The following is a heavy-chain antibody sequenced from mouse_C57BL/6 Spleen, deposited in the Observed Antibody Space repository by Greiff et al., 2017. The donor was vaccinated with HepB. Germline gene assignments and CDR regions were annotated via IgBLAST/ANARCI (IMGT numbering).Heavy chain of an antibody. CDR1: GFTFSSYA. Sequence: EVQLVESGGGLVKPGGSLKLSCAASGFTFSSYAMSWVRQTPEKRLEWVATISDGGSYTYYPDNVKGRFTISRDNAKNNLYLQMSHLKSEDTAMYYCARDGGKTGTDYWGQGTTLTVSS. J-gene: IGHJ2*01. CDR2: ISDGGSYT. V-gene: IGHV5-4*01. D-gene: IGHD4-1*01. CDR3: ARDGGKTGTDY.